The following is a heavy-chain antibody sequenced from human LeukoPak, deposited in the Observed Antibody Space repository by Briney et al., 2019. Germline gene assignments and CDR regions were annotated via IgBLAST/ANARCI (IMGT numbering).Heavy chain of an antibody. V-gene: IGHV3-23*01. Sequence: GGSLRLSCAASKFTFSSFSMSWVRQAPGKGLEWVSAISGSGGSTYYADSVKGRFTISRDNSKNTLFLQMNSLRAEDTAVYYCAAAVAGFDAFDIWGQGTMVTVSS. CDR1: KFTFSSFS. CDR3: AAAVAGFDAFDI. D-gene: IGHD6-19*01. CDR2: ISGSGGST. J-gene: IGHJ3*02.